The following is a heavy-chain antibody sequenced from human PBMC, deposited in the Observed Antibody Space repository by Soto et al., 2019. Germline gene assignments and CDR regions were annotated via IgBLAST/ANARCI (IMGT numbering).Heavy chain of an antibody. CDR3: AKDRGWSSADLDY. D-gene: IGHD6-19*01. Sequence: ESGGGVVQPGRSLRLSCAASGFTFSSFGMHWVRQVPGKGLEWVALISYDGSKKYYADSVKGRFTISRDKSKNTRYLQMNSLRVEDTAVYYCAKDRGWSSADLDYWGQGTLVTVSS. CDR1: GFTFSSFG. CDR2: ISYDGSKK. V-gene: IGHV3-30*18. J-gene: IGHJ4*02.